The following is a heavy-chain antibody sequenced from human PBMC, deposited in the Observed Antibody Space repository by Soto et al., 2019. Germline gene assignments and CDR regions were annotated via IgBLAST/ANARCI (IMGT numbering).Heavy chain of an antibody. CDR1: GGSITDYY. Sequence: QVQLQESGPGLVKPSETLSLTCTVSGGSITDYYWSWVRQPPGKGLEWIGYIYYTGSTNFNPSLKSRLTISVDTSKNQFSLTLSSVTAADTAVYFCARISEIYYYDGSSFYFFDYWGHGSLVTVSS. CDR3: ARISEIYYYDGSSFYFFDY. D-gene: IGHD3-22*01. V-gene: IGHV4-59*01. J-gene: IGHJ4*01. CDR2: IYYTGST.